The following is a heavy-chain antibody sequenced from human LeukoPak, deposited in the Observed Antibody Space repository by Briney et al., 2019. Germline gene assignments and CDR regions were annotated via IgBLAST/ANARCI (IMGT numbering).Heavy chain of an antibody. CDR1: GCTFTSYD. V-gene: IGHV1-8*01. J-gene: IGHJ4*02. CDR3: ASSYYDILTGYSYYFDY. D-gene: IGHD3-9*01. Sequence: ASVKVSCKASGCTFTSYDINWVRQATGQGLEWMGWMNPNSGNTGYAQKFQGRVTMTRNTSISTAYMELSSLRSEDTAVYYCASSYYDILTGYSYYFDYWGQGTLVTVSS. CDR2: MNPNSGNT.